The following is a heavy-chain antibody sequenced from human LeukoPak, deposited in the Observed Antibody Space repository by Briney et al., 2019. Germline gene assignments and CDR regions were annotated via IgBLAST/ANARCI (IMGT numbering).Heavy chain of an antibody. CDR3: ARGQSGWRVNNWFDP. CDR2: INSDGSST. J-gene: IGHJ5*02. CDR1: GFTFSSYW. V-gene: IGHV3-74*01. D-gene: IGHD6-19*01. Sequence: PGGSLRLSCAASGFTFSSYWMHWVRQAPGKGLVWVSRINSDGSSTSYADSVKGRFTISRDNAKNSLYLQMNSLRAEDTAVYYCARGQSGWRVNNWFDPWGRGTLVTVSS.